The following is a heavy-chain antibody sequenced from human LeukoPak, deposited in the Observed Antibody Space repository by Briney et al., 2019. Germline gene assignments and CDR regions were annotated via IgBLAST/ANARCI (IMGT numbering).Heavy chain of an antibody. CDR3: ARHSRTYYNGSGRSIDY. D-gene: IGHD3-10*01. CDR2: IYTSGST. V-gene: IGHV4-4*07. J-gene: IGHJ4*02. CDR1: GGSISSYY. Sequence: SETLSLTCTVSGGSISSYYWSWIRQPAGKGLEWIGRIYTSGSTNYNPSLKSRVTMSVDTSKNQFSLKLSSVTAADTAVYYCARHSRTYYNGSGRSIDYWGQGTLVIVS.